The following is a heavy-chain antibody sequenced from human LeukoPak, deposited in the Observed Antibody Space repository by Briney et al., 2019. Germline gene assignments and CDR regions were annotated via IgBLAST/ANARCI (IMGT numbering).Heavy chain of an antibody. CDR1: GDSISSGGYS. CDR2: IYYSGST. CDR3: ARGGLYYYDSSGYYVY. D-gene: IGHD3-22*01. Sequence: SQTLSLTCAVSGDSISSGGYSWSWIRQPPGKGLEWIGYIYYSGSTNYNPSLKSRVTISVDTSKNQFSLKLSSVTAADTAVYYCARGGLYYYDSSGYYVYWGQGTLVTVSS. V-gene: IGHV4-61*08. J-gene: IGHJ4*02.